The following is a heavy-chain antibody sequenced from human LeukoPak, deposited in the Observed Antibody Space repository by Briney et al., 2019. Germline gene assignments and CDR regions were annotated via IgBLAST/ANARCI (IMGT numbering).Heavy chain of an antibody. CDR2: IIPIFGTS. V-gene: IGHV1-69*05. Sequence: PWASVKVAGKASGGTFSSYAISWVRQAPRQGLEWMGGIIPIFGTSNYEQKFQGRVTINTEESTSTAYMELSSLRSEDTAVYYCARGQVSRGSSSPPSEYYFAYWGQGTLVTVSS. CDR3: ARGQVSRGSSSPPSEYYFAY. J-gene: IGHJ4*02. D-gene: IGHD1-26*01. CDR1: GGTFSSYA.